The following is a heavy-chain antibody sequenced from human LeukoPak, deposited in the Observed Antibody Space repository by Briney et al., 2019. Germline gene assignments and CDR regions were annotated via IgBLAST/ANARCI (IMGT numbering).Heavy chain of an antibody. Sequence: SETLSLTCAVYGGSFSGYYWGWIRQPPGKGLEWIGEINHSGSTNYNPSLKSRVTISVDTSKNQFSLKLSSVTAADTAVYYCARVRVYGDYGYYFDYWGQGTLVTVSS. J-gene: IGHJ4*02. CDR1: GGSFSGYY. V-gene: IGHV4-34*01. CDR2: INHSGST. CDR3: ARVRVYGDYGYYFDY. D-gene: IGHD4-17*01.